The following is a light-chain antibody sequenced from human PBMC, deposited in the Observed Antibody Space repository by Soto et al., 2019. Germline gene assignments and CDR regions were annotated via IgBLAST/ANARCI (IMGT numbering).Light chain of an antibody. J-gene: IGLJ2*01. CDR3: SPFTSTNTVL. Sequence: QSVLPQPASVSGSPGQSITISCTGTSSDVGGYNYVSWYQQHPGKAPKLMIYNVSNRPSGVSNRFSGSKSGNTASLTISGLQAEDEGHYYCSPFTSTNTVLFGGGTKVTVL. CDR2: NVS. V-gene: IGLV2-14*01. CDR1: SSDVGGYNY.